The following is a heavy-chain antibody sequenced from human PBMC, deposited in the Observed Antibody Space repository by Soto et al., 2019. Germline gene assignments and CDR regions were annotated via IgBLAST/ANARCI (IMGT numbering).Heavy chain of an antibody. CDR1: VGSFSSHY. CDR3: ATGRSEVVPGAMDT. J-gene: IGHJ5*02. Sequence: QVQLQESGPGLVKPSETLSLSCTVSVGSFSSHYCNWVRESAGKGLEWIGRIYPTGSTTYNPSLKSRLTMSVDTSKNQFSLRLTSMTAADTAVYYCATGRSEVVPGAMDTWGQGTLVTVSS. D-gene: IGHD2-2*01. CDR2: IYPTGST. V-gene: IGHV4-4*07.